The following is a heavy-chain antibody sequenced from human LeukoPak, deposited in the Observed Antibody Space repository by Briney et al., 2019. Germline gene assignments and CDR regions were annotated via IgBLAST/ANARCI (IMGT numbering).Heavy chain of an antibody. Sequence: ETLSLTCTVSGGSISSYYWSWIRQPPGKGLEWVSAISGSGGSTYYADSVKGRFTISRDNSKNTLYLQMNSLRAEDTAVYYCAKFAEPYDFWSGYLDYWGQGTLVTVSS. CDR3: AKFAEPYDFWSGYLDY. J-gene: IGHJ4*02. CDR1: GGSISSYY. D-gene: IGHD3-3*01. CDR2: ISGSGGST. V-gene: IGHV3-23*01.